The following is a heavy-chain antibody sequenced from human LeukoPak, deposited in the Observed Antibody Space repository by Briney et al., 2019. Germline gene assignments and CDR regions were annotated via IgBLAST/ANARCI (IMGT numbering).Heavy chain of an antibody. Sequence: ASVKVSCKTSGYTFSSYGINWERQAPGQGLEWMGWISGYNGNTQYTEKIQGRVTMTTDTSTSTAYMELRSLRSDDTAVYFCARYAVSHTTSRHYYSEYWGQGTLVTVSS. CDR1: GYTFSSYG. CDR2: ISGYNGNT. J-gene: IGHJ4*02. D-gene: IGHD2-2*01. V-gene: IGHV1-18*01. CDR3: ARYAVSHTTSRHYYSEY.